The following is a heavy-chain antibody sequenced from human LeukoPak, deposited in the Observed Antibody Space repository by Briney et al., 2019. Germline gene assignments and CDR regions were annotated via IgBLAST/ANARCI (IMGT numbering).Heavy chain of an antibody. CDR1: GFTFSSYW. CDR3: AKNPDTAMITFDY. CDR2: IKQDGSEK. J-gene: IGHJ4*02. V-gene: IGHV3-7*01. D-gene: IGHD5-18*01. Sequence: GGSLRLSCAASGFTFSSYWMSWVRQAPGKGLEWVATIKQDGSEKYYVDSVKGRFTISRDNAKNSLYLQMNSLRAEDTAVYYCAKNPDTAMITFDYWGQGTLVTVSS.